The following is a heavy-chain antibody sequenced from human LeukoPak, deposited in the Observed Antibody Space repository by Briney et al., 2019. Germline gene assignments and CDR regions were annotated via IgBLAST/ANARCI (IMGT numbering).Heavy chain of an antibody. CDR1: GFTFSSYG. J-gene: IGHJ4*02. CDR2: ISGGSDYI. CDR3: ARVLVVAANDY. V-gene: IGHV3-21*01. Sequence: GGSLRLSCAASGFTFSSYGMNWVRQAPGKGLEWVASISGGSDYIFHAHSVKGRFSISRDNAKNSLYLQMNSLKAEDTAVYYCARVLVVAANDYWGQGTLVTVSS. D-gene: IGHD2-15*01.